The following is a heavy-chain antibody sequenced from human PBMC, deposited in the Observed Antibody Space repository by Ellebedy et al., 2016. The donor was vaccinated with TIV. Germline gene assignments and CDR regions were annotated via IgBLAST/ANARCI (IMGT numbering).Heavy chain of an antibody. CDR1: GYSFPTYW. J-gene: IGHJ5*01. CDR2: IDPTDSYT. V-gene: IGHV5-10-1*01. D-gene: IGHD3-9*01. CDR3: ARYRLRYFDWFES. Sequence: GESLKISCKGSGYSFPTYWISWVRQMPGQGLEWMGKIDPTDSYTNYSPSFQGHVTISVDRSIGTACLQWGSLKASDTAMYYCARYRLRYFDWFESWGQGTLVTVSS.